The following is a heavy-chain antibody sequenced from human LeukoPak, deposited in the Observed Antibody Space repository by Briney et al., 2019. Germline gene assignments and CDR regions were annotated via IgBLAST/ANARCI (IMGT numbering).Heavy chain of an antibody. V-gene: IGHV3-23*01. J-gene: IGHJ4*02. CDR1: GFTFSSYA. CDR2: ISGSGGNT. CDR3: AKDRSCTNNICHGDFDY. D-gene: IGHD2-8*01. Sequence: GGSLRLSCAASGFTFSSYAMSWVRQAPGKGLEWVSGISGSGGNTYYADSVKGRFTISRDNSKNTLYLQMNSLRAEDTAVYYCAKDRSCTNNICHGDFDYWGQGTLVTVSS.